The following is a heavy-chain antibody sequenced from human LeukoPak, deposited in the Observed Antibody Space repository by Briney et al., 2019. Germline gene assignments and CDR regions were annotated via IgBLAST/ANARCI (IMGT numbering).Heavy chain of an antibody. CDR2: TYPGDSDT. CDR3: ARSRHEYYYGSGSYTYNWFDP. V-gene: IGHV5-51*01. Sequence: GESLKISCKGSGYSFSTYWIGWVRQMPGKGLEWMGITYPGDSDTRYSPSFQGQVTISADKSISTAYLQWSSLKASDTAMYYCARSRHEYYYGSGSYTYNWFDPWGQGTLVTVSS. J-gene: IGHJ5*02. CDR1: GYSFSTYW. D-gene: IGHD3-10*01.